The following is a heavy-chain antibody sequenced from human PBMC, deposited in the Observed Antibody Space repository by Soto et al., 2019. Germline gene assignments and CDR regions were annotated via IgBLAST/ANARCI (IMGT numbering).Heavy chain of an antibody. CDR3: ARRGPNNSYGYGHRLDP. CDR2: VHFRGST. D-gene: IGHD5-18*01. Sequence: QLQLQESGPGLMKPSETLSLTCSVSGGSISSNSYFWDWIRQSPGKGLEWIGSVHFRGSTYYNPSLKRRVTISVETSKNQYSLKLPSVTAADRAVYYCARRGPNNSYGYGHRLDPWGQGTLVTVSA. J-gene: IGHJ5*02. CDR1: GGSISSNSYF. V-gene: IGHV4-39*01.